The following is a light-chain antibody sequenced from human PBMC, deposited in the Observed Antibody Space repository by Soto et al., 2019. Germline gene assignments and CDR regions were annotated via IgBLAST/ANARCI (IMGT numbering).Light chain of an antibody. CDR3: QQYGSSPSGIT. CDR1: QSVSSSY. V-gene: IGKV3-20*01. Sequence: EIVLTQSPDTLSLSPGERATLSCRASQSVSSSYLAWYQQKPGQAPRLLIYGASSRATGIPDRFSGSGSGTDFTLTISRLEPEDFAVYYCQQYGSSPSGITFGQGTRLEIK. CDR2: GAS. J-gene: IGKJ5*01.